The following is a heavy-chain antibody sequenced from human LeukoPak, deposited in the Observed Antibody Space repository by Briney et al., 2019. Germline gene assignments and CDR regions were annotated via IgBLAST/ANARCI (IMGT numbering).Heavy chain of an antibody. CDR3: ARMTTGHDY. V-gene: IGHV4-34*01. CDR1: GTSFSSYY. Sequence: PSETLSLTCGVSGTSFSSYYWSWIRQTPGKGLEWIGEVNHSGHTNMNPSLKSRVTISVDTSKNQFSLRMSTVTAADTAVYFCARMTTGHDYWGQGTLVTVSS. CDR2: VNHSGHT. D-gene: IGHD4-17*01. J-gene: IGHJ4*02.